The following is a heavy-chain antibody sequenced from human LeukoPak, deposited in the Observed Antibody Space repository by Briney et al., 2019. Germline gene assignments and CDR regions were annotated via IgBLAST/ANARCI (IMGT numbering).Heavy chain of an antibody. J-gene: IGHJ4*02. CDR2: ISYDGNNK. CDR3: ARDRCSSGWYVDY. D-gene: IGHD6-19*01. CDR1: RFTFSSYA. V-gene: IGHV3-30*04. Sequence: GGSLRLSCAASRFTFSSYAMHWVRQAPGKGLEWVALISYDGNNKDYADSVKGRFTISRDNSKNTLYLQMNSLRAEDTAGYYCARDRCSSGWYVDYWGQGTLVTVSS.